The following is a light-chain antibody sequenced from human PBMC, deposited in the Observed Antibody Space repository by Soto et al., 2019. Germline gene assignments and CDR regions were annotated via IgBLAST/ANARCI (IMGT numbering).Light chain of an antibody. CDR1: QNVYNN. V-gene: IGKV3-15*01. CDR3: QQCRNWPLT. Sequence: EIVMTQSPATLSVSPGEGATLSCKASQNVYNNLAWYQQRPGQPPRLLIYDASTRATGISARFSGSGYGTEFTLTISSLQSEDFAVYLCQQCRNWPLTFGGGTNVDIK. CDR2: DAS. J-gene: IGKJ4*01.